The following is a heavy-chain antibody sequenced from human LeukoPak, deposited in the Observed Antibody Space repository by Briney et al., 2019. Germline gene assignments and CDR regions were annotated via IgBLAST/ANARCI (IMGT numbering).Heavy chain of an antibody. Sequence: SETLSLTCAVYGGSFSGYYWSWIRQPPGKGLEWIGEINHSGSTNYNPSLKSRVTISVDTSKNQFSLKLSSVTAADTAVYYCVRRSAYLHLIRPPAAFDIWGQGTMVTVSS. CDR3: VRRSAYLHLIRPPAAFDI. J-gene: IGHJ3*02. V-gene: IGHV4-34*01. CDR1: GGSFSGYY. D-gene: IGHD1-14*01. CDR2: INHSGST.